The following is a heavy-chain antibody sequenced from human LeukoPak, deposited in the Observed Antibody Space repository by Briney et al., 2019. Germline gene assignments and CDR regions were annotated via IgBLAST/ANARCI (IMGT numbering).Heavy chain of an antibody. CDR1: GGSISSGDYY. CDR2: IYYSGST. Sequence: SQTLSLTCTVSGGSISSGDYYWSWIRQPPGKGLEWIGYIYYSGSTYYNPSLKRRVTISVHTSKNQFSLKLSSVTAADTAVYYWARDRAVTRDFDYWGQGTLVTVSS. D-gene: IGHD4-17*01. V-gene: IGHV4-30-4*01. J-gene: IGHJ4*02. CDR3: ARDRAVTRDFDY.